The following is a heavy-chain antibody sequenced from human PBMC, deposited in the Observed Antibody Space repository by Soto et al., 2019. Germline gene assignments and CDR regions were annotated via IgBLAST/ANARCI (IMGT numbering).Heavy chain of an antibody. CDR3: ARDHSGSSGLDY. J-gene: IGHJ4*02. CDR1: GFTFSTYW. Sequence: GGSLRLSCAASGFTFSTYWMSWVRQAPGKGLEWVANIKQDGSDKYYVELVKGRFTISRDNAKNSLYLQMNSLRVEDTAVYYCARDHSGSSGLDYWGQGTLVTVSS. CDR2: IKQDGSDK. V-gene: IGHV3-7*01. D-gene: IGHD1-26*01.